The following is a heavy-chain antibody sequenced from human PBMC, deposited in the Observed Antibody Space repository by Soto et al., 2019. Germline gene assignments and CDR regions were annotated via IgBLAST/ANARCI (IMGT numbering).Heavy chain of an antibody. Sequence: GGSLRLSCAASGFTFSSYAMSWVRQAPGKGLEWVSAISGSGGSTYYADSVKGRFTISRDNSKNPLYLQMNSLRAEDTAVYYCAMISLWFGELLPDYWGQGTLVTVSS. D-gene: IGHD3-10*01. V-gene: IGHV3-23*01. CDR3: AMISLWFGELLPDY. CDR1: GFTFSSYA. J-gene: IGHJ4*02. CDR2: ISGSGGST.